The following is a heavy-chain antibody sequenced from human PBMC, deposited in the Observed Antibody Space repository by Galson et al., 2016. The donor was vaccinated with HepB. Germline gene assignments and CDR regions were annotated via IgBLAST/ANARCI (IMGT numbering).Heavy chain of an antibody. V-gene: IGHV1-69*13. J-gene: IGHJ2*01. D-gene: IGHD4-23*01. CDR2: IIPIFGTT. CDR1: GGTFSSYT. Sequence: SVKVSCKASGGTFSSYTVRWVRQAPGQGLEWKGGIIPIFGTTNYAQTFQGRVTISADESTSTAYMELSSLRSEDTAMYYCARTVTMTVWYFDLWGRGALVTVSS. CDR3: ARTVTMTVWYFDL.